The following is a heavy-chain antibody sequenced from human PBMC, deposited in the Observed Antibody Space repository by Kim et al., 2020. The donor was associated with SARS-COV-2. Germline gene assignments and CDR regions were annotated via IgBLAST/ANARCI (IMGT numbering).Heavy chain of an antibody. J-gene: IGHJ5*02. Sequence: NYNASLMSRVIMSADTSKNQFSLKLTFVTAADTAMYYCARGGSGSYSPFDLWGQGSLVTVSS. CDR3: ARGGSGSYSPFDL. V-gene: IGHV4-34*01. D-gene: IGHD1-26*01.